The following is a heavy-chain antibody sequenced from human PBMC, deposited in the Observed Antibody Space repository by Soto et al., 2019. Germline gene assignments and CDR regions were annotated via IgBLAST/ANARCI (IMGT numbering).Heavy chain of an antibody. CDR1: GGSISSYY. D-gene: IGHD5-12*01. CDR3: ARVVATNYAVPVQYYYYMDV. CDR2: IYYSGST. V-gene: IGHV4-59*01. Sequence: SETLSLTCTVSGGSISSYYWSWIRQPPGKGLEWIGYIYYSGSTNYNPSLKSRVTISVDTSKNQFSLKLSSVTAADTAVYYCARVVATNYAVPVQYYYYMDVWGKGTTVTVSS. J-gene: IGHJ6*03.